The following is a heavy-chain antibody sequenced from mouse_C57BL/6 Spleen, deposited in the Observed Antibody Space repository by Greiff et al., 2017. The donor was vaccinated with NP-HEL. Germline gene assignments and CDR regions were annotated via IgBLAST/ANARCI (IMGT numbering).Heavy chain of an antibody. D-gene: IGHD1-1*02. CDR1: GYTFTDYE. CDR3: TRGGSLHFDY. V-gene: IGHV1-15*01. CDR2: IDPETGGT. Sequence: QVQLKQSGAELVRPGASVTLSCKASGYTFTDYEMHWVKQTPVHGLEWIGAIDPETGGTAYNQKFKGKAILTADKSSSTAYMELRSLTSEDSAVYYCTRGGSLHFDYWGQGTTLTVSS. J-gene: IGHJ2*01.